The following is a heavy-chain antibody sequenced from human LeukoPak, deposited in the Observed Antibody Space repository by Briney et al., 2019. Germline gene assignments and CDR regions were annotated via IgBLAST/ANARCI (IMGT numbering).Heavy chain of an antibody. CDR2: IYSGGST. J-gene: IGHJ4*02. D-gene: IGHD3-22*01. Sequence: PGGSRGLSCASSGFIVSSTQMGWARQVPGKGLECVSVIYSGGSTYSADSVKGRFTISRDNSKNTLYLQMNSLRAEDTAVYYCARDRSSGYGIDYWGQGTLVTVSS. CDR3: ARDRSSGYGIDY. CDR1: GFIVSSTQ. V-gene: IGHV3-53*01.